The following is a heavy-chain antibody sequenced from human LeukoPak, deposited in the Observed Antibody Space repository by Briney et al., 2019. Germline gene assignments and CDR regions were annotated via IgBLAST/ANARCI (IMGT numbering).Heavy chain of an antibody. CDR1: GFTFSSYA. V-gene: IGHV3-30*04. Sequence: TGRSLRLSCAASGFTFSSYAMHWVRQAPGKGLEWVAVISYDGSNKYYADSVKGRLTISRDNSKNTLYLQMNSLRAEDTAVYYCARDRGFDWLGDYAFDIWGQGTMVTVSS. J-gene: IGHJ3*02. D-gene: IGHD3-9*01. CDR2: ISYDGSNK. CDR3: ARDRGFDWLGDYAFDI.